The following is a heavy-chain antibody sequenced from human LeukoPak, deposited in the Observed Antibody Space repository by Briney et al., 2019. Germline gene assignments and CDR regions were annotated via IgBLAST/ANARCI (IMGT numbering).Heavy chain of an antibody. V-gene: IGHV3-23*01. CDR1: GFTFSTYA. Sequence: GGSLRLSCAASGFTFSTYAMTWVRQAPGKGLEWVSSISNSGGRTFYTDSVKGRFTISRDNSKITLYLQMNSLRAEDTAVYYCAKSYNGYESKPDYWGQGTLVTVSS. D-gene: IGHD5-12*01. J-gene: IGHJ4*02. CDR3: AKSYNGYESKPDY. CDR2: ISNSGGRT.